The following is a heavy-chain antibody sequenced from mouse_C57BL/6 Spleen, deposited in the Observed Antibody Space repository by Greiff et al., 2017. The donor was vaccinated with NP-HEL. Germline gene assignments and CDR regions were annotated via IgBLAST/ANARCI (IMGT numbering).Heavy chain of an antibody. J-gene: IGHJ4*01. CDR1: GYSITSGYY. Sequence: DVKLQESGPGLVKPSQSLSLTCSVTGYSITSGYYWNWIRQFPGNKLEWMGYISYDGSNNYNPSLKNRISITRDTSKNQFFLKLNSVTTEDTATDYCAREGNWGWGDDWGQGTSVTVSS. D-gene: IGHD4-1*01. CDR3: AREGNWGWGDD. CDR2: ISYDGSN. V-gene: IGHV3-6*01.